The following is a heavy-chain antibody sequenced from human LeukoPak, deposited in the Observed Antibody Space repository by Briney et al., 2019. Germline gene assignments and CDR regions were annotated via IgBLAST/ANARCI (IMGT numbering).Heavy chain of an antibody. CDR3: ARERGWGAVYYYGMDV. D-gene: IGHD3-16*01. CDR2: ISSSGNTK. CDR1: GFTFSSIA. Sequence: GGSLRLSCAASGFTFSSIAMTWVRQAPGKGLEWVSYISSSGNTKYYADSVKGRFTISRDNAKNSLYLQMNSLRAEDTAVYYCARERGWGAVYYYGMDVCGQGTTVTVSS. V-gene: IGHV3-48*03. J-gene: IGHJ6*02.